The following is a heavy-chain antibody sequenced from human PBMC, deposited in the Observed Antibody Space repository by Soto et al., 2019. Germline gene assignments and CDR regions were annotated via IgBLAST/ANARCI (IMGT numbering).Heavy chain of an antibody. CDR3: AREAIAVAGTSYYYYGMDV. J-gene: IGHJ6*02. CDR1: GFTFSSYD. D-gene: IGHD6-19*01. CDR2: IGTAGDT. V-gene: IGHV3-13*04. Sequence: EVQLVESGGGLVQPGGSLRLSCAASGFTFSSYDMHWVRQATGKGLEWVSAIGTAGDTYYPGSVKGRFTISRENAKNSLYRQMNSRRAGDTAVYYCAREAIAVAGTSYYYYGMDVWGQGTTVTVSS.